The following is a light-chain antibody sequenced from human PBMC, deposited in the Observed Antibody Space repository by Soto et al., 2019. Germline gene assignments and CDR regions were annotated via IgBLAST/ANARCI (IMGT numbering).Light chain of an antibody. Sequence: DIQMTQSPSSLSASVGDRVTITCRASQGIGHDLGWYQQKPGKAPKRLIYAASSLQSGVPSRFSGSESGTEFTLTISSLQPEDFATYYCQQYNSYRRTFGGGTKVEVK. CDR3: QQYNSYRRT. J-gene: IGKJ4*02. CDR2: AAS. CDR1: QGIGHD. V-gene: IGKV1-17*01.